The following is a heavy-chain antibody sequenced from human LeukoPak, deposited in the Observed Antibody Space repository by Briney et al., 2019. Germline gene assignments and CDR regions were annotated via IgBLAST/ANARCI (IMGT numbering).Heavy chain of an antibody. V-gene: IGHV4-61*02. J-gene: IGHJ5*02. CDR3: AGIYGDVYGWFDP. Sequence: SETLSLTCTVSGGPISRGSYFWSWIRQPAGKGLEWIGRVYTSETPKYNPSLKSRVTISVDTSRNQFSLKLSSVTAADTAVYYCAGIYGDVYGWFDPWGQGTLVTVTS. CDR1: GGPISRGSYF. CDR2: VYTSETP. D-gene: IGHD4-17*01.